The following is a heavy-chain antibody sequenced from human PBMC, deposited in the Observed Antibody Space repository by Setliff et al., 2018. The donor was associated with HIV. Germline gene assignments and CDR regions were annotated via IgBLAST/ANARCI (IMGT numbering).Heavy chain of an antibody. Sequence: LSLTCTVSGGSISSYYWSWIRQSAGKELEWIGRIHTSGNIRYNPSLQSRVTMSTDTSNNQFSLKLSSVTAADTAVYYCVKVGPSYYYDSTGYSPDAFDIWGHGTKVTVSS. CDR1: GGSISSYY. J-gene: IGHJ3*02. D-gene: IGHD3-22*01. CDR2: IHTSGNI. CDR3: VKVGPSYYYDSTGYSPDAFDI. V-gene: IGHV4-4*07.